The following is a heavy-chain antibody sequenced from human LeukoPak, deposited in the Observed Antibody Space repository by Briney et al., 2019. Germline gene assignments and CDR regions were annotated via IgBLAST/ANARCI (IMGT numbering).Heavy chain of an antibody. J-gene: IGHJ4*02. CDR3: ARAWYSWGYYFDY. CDR2: ISSSSSTI. Sequence: PGGSLRLSCAASGFTFSSYSMNRVRQAPGRGLEWVSYISSSSSTIFYADSVKGRFTISRDNAKNSLYLQMHSLRDEDTAVYYCARAWYSWGYYFDYWGQGTLVTVSS. D-gene: IGHD1-26*01. V-gene: IGHV3-48*02. CDR1: GFTFSSYS.